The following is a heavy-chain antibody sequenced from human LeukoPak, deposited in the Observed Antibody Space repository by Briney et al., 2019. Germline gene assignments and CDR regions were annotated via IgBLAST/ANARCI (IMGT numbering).Heavy chain of an antibody. CDR3: TTDPELNWNDLDTFFDY. CDR2: IKSKTDGGTT. CDR1: GFTFSSYS. V-gene: IGHV3-15*01. J-gene: IGHJ4*02. Sequence: GGSLRLSCAASGFTFSSYSMNWVRQAPGKGLEWVGRIKSKTDGGTTDYAAPVKGRFTISRDDSKNTLYLQMNSLKTEDTAVYYCTTDPELNWNDLDTFFDYWGQGTLVTVSS. D-gene: IGHD1-20*01.